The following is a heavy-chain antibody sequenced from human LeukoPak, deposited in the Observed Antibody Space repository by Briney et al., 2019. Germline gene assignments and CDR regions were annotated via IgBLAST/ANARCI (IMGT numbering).Heavy chain of an antibody. D-gene: IGHD6-13*01. V-gene: IGHV4-34*01. CDR3: ARRRRWYGVDY. Sequence: SETLSLTCAVYGGSFSGYYWSWIRQPPGKGLEWIGEINHSGSTNYDPSLKSRVTISVDTSKNQFSLKLSSVTAADTAVYYCARRRRWYGVDYWGQGTLVTVSS. CDR2: INHSGST. J-gene: IGHJ4*02. CDR1: GGSFSGYY.